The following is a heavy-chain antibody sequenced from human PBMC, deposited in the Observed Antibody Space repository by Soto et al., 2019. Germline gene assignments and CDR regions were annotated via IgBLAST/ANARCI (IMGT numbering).Heavy chain of an antibody. CDR2: ISYDGSNK. D-gene: IGHD5-18*01. CDR3: AKGETLQIWLLHSAYYGMDV. V-gene: IGHV3-30*18. J-gene: IGHJ6*02. Sequence: LXLSCATSGFTFSCYVMHWFLQAPVKGLEWVAVISYDGSNKYYADSVKGRFTISRDNSKNTLYLQMNSLRAEDTAVYYCAKGETLQIWLLHSAYYGMDVWGQGTTVTVSS. CDR1: GFTFSCYV.